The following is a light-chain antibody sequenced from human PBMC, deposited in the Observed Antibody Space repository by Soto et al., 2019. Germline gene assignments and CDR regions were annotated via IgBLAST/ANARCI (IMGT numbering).Light chain of an antibody. CDR1: QSLLHITGETF. Sequence: DVVMTQTPLSLSVATGQPASISCKSSQSLLHITGETFLFWYLQKPGQSPQLLIYEVSTRYTGVPDRFSGSGSGTDFTLEISRVETDDVGIYYCMQSTHLPLTVGRGTRLG. CDR2: EVS. V-gene: IGKV2D-29*02. J-gene: IGKJ5*01. CDR3: MQSTHLPLT.